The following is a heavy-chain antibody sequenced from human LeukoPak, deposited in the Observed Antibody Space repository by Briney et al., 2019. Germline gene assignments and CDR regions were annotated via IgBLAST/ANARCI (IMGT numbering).Heavy chain of an antibody. V-gene: IGHV3-66*01. J-gene: IGHJ6*03. Sequence: GGSLRLSCAASGFTVSTNYMNWVRQAPGKGLEWVSLIYTGGDTSYADSVKGRFTISRDDSKNTLYLQMNTLKAEDTAVYYCARAEALIAAAGTDYYYMDVWGKGTTVTISS. CDR3: ARAEALIAAAGTDYYYMDV. D-gene: IGHD6-13*01. CDR2: IYTGGDT. CDR1: GFTVSTNY.